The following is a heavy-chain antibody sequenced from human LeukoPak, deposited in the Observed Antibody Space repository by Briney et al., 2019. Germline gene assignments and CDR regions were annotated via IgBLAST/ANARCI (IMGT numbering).Heavy chain of an antibody. CDR3: ARDRYISRSWGYDFDY. CDR2: IKQDGGEK. V-gene: IGHV3-7*01. D-gene: IGHD6-13*01. Sequence: SGGSLRLSCEASGFTFSSYWMSWVRQAPGKGLEWVANIKQDGGEKYYVDSVKGRFTISRDNAKNSLYLKMNSLRAEDTAVYYCARDRYISRSWGYDFDYWGQGTLVTVSS. J-gene: IGHJ4*02. CDR1: GFTFSSYW.